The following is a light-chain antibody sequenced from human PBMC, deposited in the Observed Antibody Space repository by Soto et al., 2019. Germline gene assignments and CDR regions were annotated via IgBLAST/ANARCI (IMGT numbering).Light chain of an antibody. Sequence: EIVLTQSPGTLSLSPGERATLSCRASQSVGGSYLAWFQQKPGQAPRLLIYVASTRATGVPDRFGGSGSATDFSLTINRLEPEDFAVYYCQHYGSSPWTFGQGTKVEIK. J-gene: IGKJ1*01. CDR2: VAS. CDR3: QHYGSSPWT. V-gene: IGKV3-20*01. CDR1: QSVGGSY.